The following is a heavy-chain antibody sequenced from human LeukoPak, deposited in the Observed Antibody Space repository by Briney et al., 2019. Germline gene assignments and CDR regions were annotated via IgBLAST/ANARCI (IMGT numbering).Heavy chain of an antibody. CDR2: INPNSGGT. CDR3: ARITMIVVVTPPDI. J-gene: IGHJ3*02. D-gene: IGHD3-22*01. V-gene: IGHV1-2*02. Sequence: ASVKVSCKASGYTFTGYYMHWVRQAPGQGLEWMGWINPNSGGTNYAQKFQGRVTMTRDTSISTAYMELRSLRSDDTAVYYCARITMIVVVTPPDIWGQGTMVTVSS. CDR1: GYTFTGYY.